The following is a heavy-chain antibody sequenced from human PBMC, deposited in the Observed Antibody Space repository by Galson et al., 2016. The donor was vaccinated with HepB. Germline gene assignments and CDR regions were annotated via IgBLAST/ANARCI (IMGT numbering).Heavy chain of an antibody. CDR2: ISYDGTTK. J-gene: IGHJ1*01. CDR3: ERDNARIVAFHP. CDR1: GFTFSTYA. Sequence: SLRLSCAASGFTFSTYAIHWVRQAPGKGLECVALISYDGTTKDYADTVNGRSTLSRDNSNKTLNLQINSLRVEDTAIYYCERDNARIVAFHPCRQGILVTVSS. V-gene: IGHV3-30-3*01. D-gene: IGHD6-13*01.